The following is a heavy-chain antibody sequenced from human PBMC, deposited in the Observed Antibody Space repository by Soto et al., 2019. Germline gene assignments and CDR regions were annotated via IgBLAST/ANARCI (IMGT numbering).Heavy chain of an antibody. V-gene: IGHV1-46*01. Sequence: QVQLVQSGAEVKKPGASVKVSCKASGYTFTSYYMHWVRQAPGQGLEWMGIINPSGGSTSYAQKFQGRVTITRDTSTSTVYMELSSLRSEDTAVYYCARSIRGIAADNWFDPWGQGTLVTVSS. D-gene: IGHD6-13*01. CDR3: ARSIRGIAADNWFDP. J-gene: IGHJ5*02. CDR2: INPSGGST. CDR1: GYTFTSYY.